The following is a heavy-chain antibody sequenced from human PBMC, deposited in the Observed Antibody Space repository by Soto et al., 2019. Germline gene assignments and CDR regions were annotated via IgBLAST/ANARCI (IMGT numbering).Heavy chain of an antibody. CDR2: ISGSGGST. V-gene: IGHV3-23*01. Sequence: EVQLLESGGGLGQPGGSLRLSCAASGFTFRSYALTWVRHAPGKGLEWVSAISGSGGSTYYADSVKGRFTISRDNSKNTLYLQMNSLRDEDTAVYYCVLWPPYYFAYWGQGTLVTVSS. CDR3: VLWPPYYFAY. D-gene: IGHD3-10*01. J-gene: IGHJ4*02. CDR1: GFTFRSYA.